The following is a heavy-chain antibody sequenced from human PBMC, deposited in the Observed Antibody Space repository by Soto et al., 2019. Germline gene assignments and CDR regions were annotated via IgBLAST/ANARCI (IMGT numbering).Heavy chain of an antibody. J-gene: IGHJ3*02. CDR3: ARYWNAGTLYGAFDI. CDR2: IIPNYETA. CDR1: GGSFNNYV. D-gene: IGHD4-17*01. Sequence: QVQLVQSGAEVRKPGSSVKVSCEASGGSFNNYVISWLRQAPGQGLKWMGGIIPNYETANYAQKFRGRLTITADRATNTASMELNSLRPEDTATYYCARYWNAGTLYGAFDIWGQGTTVIVS. V-gene: IGHV1-69*06.